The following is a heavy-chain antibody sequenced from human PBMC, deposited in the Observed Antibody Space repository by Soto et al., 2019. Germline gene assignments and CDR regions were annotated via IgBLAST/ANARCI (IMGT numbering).Heavy chain of an antibody. Sequence: SETLSLTCTVSGGSISSYYWSWIRQPPGKGLEWIGYIYYSGSTNYNPSLKSRVTISVDTSKNQFSLKLSSVTAADTAVYYCASYYSSSWFGYWGQGTLVTVSS. D-gene: IGHD6-13*01. J-gene: IGHJ4*02. CDR3: ASYYSSSWFGY. V-gene: IGHV4-59*08. CDR1: GGSISSYY. CDR2: IYYSGST.